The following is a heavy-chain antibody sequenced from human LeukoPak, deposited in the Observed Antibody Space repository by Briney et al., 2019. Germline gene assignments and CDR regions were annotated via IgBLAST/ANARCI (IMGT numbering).Heavy chain of an antibody. V-gene: IGHV4-38-2*02. CDR1: GYSISSGYY. D-gene: IGHD3-22*01. CDR2: IYHSGST. Sequence: PSETLSLTCTVSGYSISSGYYWGWIRQPPGKGLEWIGSIYHSGSTNYNPSLKSRVTISVDTSKNQFSLKLSSVTAADTAVYYCARDTYYYDSSGHRVGAFDIWGQGTMVTVSS. CDR3: ARDTYYYDSSGHRVGAFDI. J-gene: IGHJ3*02.